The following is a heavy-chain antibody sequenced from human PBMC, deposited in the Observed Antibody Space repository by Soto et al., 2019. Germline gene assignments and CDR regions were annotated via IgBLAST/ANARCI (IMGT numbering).Heavy chain of an antibody. CDR1: GFTVSSNY. CDR3: ARVGEAVAGAFDY. J-gene: IGHJ4*02. CDR2: IYSGGST. V-gene: IGHV3-66*01. D-gene: IGHD6-19*01. Sequence: PGGSLRLSCAASGFTVSSNYMSWVRQAPGKGLEWVSVIYSGGSTYYADSVKGRFTISRDNSKNTLYLQMNSLRAEDTAVYYCARVGEAVAGAFDYWGQGTLVTVSS.